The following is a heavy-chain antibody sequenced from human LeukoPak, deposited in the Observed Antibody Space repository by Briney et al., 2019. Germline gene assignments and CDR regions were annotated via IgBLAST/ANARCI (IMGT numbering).Heavy chain of an antibody. Sequence: GGSLRLSCAASGFTFSSYSMNWVRQAPGKGLEWVSSISSSSSYIYYADSVKGRFTISRDNAKSSLYLQMNSLRAEDTAVYYCARGGRIAVADYYFDYWGQGTLVTVSS. CDR1: GFTFSSYS. J-gene: IGHJ4*02. V-gene: IGHV3-21*01. CDR3: ARGGRIAVADYYFDY. CDR2: ISSSSSYI. D-gene: IGHD6-19*01.